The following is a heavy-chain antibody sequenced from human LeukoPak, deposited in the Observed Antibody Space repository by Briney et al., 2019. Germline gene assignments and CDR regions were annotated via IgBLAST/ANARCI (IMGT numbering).Heavy chain of an antibody. CDR3: ARGATKNFDY. J-gene: IGHJ4*02. Sequence: SETLSLTCAVYGGSFSGYYGSWIRQPPGKGREWIGEINHIGSTNYNPSLKSRVTISVDTSKNQISLKMSLVTAADTAVYYCARGATKNFDYWGQGTLVTVSS. V-gene: IGHV4-34*01. CDR1: GGSFSGYY. D-gene: IGHD1-26*01. CDR2: INHIGST.